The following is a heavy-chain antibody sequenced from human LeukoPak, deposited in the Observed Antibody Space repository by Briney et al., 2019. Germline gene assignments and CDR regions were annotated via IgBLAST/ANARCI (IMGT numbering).Heavy chain of an antibody. V-gene: IGHV3-15*01. CDR2: IKSKTDGGTT. CDR1: GFTFSNAW. CDR3: TTPAVAGTQYYYGMDV. J-gene: IGHJ6*02. D-gene: IGHD6-19*01. Sequence: GGSLRLSCAASGFTFSNAWMSWVRQAPGKGLEWVGRIKSKTDGGTTDYAAPVKGRFTISRDDSKNTLYLHMNSLKTEDTAVYYCTTPAVAGTQYYYGMDVWGQGTTVTVSS.